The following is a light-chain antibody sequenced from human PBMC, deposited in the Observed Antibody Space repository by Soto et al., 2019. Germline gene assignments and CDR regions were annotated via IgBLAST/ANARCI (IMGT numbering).Light chain of an antibody. CDR2: AAS. CDR1: KSISSY. CDR3: QQSYSTPWT. V-gene: IGKV1-39*01. J-gene: IGKJ1*01. Sequence: DIQMTQSPSSLSASVGDRVTITCRVSKSISSYLNWYQQKPGKAPKLLIYAASSLQSGVPSRFSGSGSGTDFTLTISSLQPEDFATFYCQQSYSTPWTFGQGTQVDIK.